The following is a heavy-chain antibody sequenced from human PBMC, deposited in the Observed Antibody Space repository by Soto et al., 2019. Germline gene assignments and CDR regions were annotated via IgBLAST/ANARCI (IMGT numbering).Heavy chain of an antibody. CDR1: GGTFSSYA. Sequence: QVQLVQSGAEVKKPGSSVKVSCNASGGTFSSYAISWVRQAPGQGLEWMGGIIPIFGTANYAQKFQGRVTITADESTSTAYMELSSLRSEDTAVYYCARAPYYDYGSPMDVFDIWGQGTMVTVSS. V-gene: IGHV1-69*01. J-gene: IGHJ3*02. CDR2: IIPIFGTA. D-gene: IGHD3-16*01. CDR3: ARAPYYDYGSPMDVFDI.